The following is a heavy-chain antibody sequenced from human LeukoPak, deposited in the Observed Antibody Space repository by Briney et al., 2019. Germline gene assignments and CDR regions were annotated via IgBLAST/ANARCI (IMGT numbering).Heavy chain of an antibody. CDR2: ISSSSSYI. V-gene: IGHV3-21*01. Sequence: GGSLRLSCAASGFTFSSYSMNWVRQAPGKGLEWVSSISSSSSYIYYADSVKGRFTISRDNAKNSLYLRMNSLRAEDTAVYYCARDLGTTVTTYLDYWGQGTLVTVSS. D-gene: IGHD4-17*01. CDR1: GFTFSSYS. CDR3: ARDLGTTVTTYLDY. J-gene: IGHJ4*02.